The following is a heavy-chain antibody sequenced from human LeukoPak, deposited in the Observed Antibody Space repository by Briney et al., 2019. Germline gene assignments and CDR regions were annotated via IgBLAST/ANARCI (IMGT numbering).Heavy chain of an antibody. CDR2: INHSGST. V-gene: IGHV4-34*01. J-gene: IGHJ4*02. Sequence: SETLSLTCAVYGGSFSGYYWSWIRQPPGKGLEWIGEINHSGSTNYNPSLKSRATISVDTSKNQFSLKLSSVTAADTAVYYCARVRMVRGVVGDYWGQGTLVTVSS. CDR3: ARVRMVRGVVGDY. CDR1: GGSFSGYY. D-gene: IGHD3-10*01.